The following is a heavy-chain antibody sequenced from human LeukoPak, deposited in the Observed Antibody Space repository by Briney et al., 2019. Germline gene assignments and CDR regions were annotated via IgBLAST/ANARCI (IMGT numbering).Heavy chain of an antibody. CDR2: ISAYNGYT. J-gene: IGHJ4*02. CDR1: GYTFIGYY. V-gene: IGHV1-18*04. D-gene: IGHD6-19*01. Sequence: ASVKVSCEASGYTFIGYYMHWVRQAPGQGLEWMGWISAYNGYTNYAQKLQGRVTMTTDTSTSTAYMELRSLRSDDTAVYYCARDQLSSGCDFDYWGQGTLVTVSS. CDR3: ARDQLSSGCDFDY.